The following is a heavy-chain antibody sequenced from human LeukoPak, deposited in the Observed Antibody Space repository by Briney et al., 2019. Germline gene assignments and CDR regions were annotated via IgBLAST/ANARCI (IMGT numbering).Heavy chain of an antibody. CDR2: ISASNGNT. CDR1: GYTFTRYG. Sequence: GASVKVSCKASGYTFTRYGIGWVRQAPGQGLQWLGWISASNGNTNYAQKFRDRVTMSTDTSTGTAYLDVRSLTSDDTAVYYCARDHSNWNYAPDFWGQGTLVIVSS. D-gene: IGHD1-7*01. J-gene: IGHJ4*02. V-gene: IGHV1-18*01. CDR3: ARDHSNWNYAPDF.